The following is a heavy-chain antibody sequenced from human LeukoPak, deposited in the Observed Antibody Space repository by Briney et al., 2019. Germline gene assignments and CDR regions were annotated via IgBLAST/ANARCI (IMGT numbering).Heavy chain of an antibody. J-gene: IGHJ4*02. D-gene: IGHD3/OR15-3a*01. V-gene: IGHV3-23*01. CDR2: ISGRGGST. Sequence: TGGSLRLSCAASGFTFSSYAMSWVRQAPGKGLEWVSAISGRGGSTNYADPVKGRFTISRDNSKNTLSLQMNSLRGEDTAVYYCAKLSDFDFAFSFFDYWGQGSLVTVSS. CDR1: GFTFSSYA. CDR3: AKLSDFDFAFSFFDY.